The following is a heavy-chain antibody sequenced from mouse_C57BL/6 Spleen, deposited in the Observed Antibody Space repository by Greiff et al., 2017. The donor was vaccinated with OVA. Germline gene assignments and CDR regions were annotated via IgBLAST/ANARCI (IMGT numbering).Heavy chain of an antibody. J-gene: IGHJ2*01. CDR2: INPYNGDT. D-gene: IGHD2-5*01. V-gene: IGHV1-20*01. Sequence: VQLQQPGPELVKPGASVKISCKASGYTFTSYFMNWVMQSHGQSLEWIGRINPYNGDTFYNQKFKGKATLTVDKSSSTAYMELRSLTSEDSAVYYCARRDDNSTHLYFDYWGQGTTLTVSS. CDR3: ARRDDNSTHLYFDY. CDR1: GYTFTSYF.